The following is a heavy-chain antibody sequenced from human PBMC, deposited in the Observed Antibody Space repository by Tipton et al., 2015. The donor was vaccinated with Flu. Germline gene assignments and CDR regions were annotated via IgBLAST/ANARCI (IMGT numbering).Heavy chain of an antibody. V-gene: IGHV3-11*01. J-gene: IGHJ4*02. CDR3: ARVRSVTTLDY. D-gene: IGHD4-17*01. CDR1: GFTFSDYY. Sequence: SLRLSCAASGFTFSDYYMSWIRLAPGKGLEWVSHISSSGSSINYADSVKGRFTISRDNAKNSLYLQMNSLRAEDTAVYYCARVRSVTTLDYWGQGTLVTVSS. CDR2: ISSSGSSI.